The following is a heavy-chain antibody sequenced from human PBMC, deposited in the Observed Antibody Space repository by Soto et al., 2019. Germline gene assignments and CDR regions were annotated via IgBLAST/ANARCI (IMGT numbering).Heavy chain of an antibody. D-gene: IGHD5-12*01. V-gene: IGHV3-33*01. J-gene: IGHJ6*02. Sequence: QVQLVESGGGVVQPGRSLRLSCAASGFTFSSYGMHWVRQAPGKGLEWVAVIWYDGSNKYYADSVKGRFTISRDNSKNPLYLQMNSLRAEDTAVYYCARERGRRWLPLEPEGNYGMDVWGQGTTVTVSS. CDR3: ARERGRRWLPLEPEGNYGMDV. CDR2: IWYDGSNK. CDR1: GFTFSSYG.